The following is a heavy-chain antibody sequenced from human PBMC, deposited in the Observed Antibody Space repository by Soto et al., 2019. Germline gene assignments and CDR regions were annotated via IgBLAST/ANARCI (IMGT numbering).Heavy chain of an antibody. V-gene: IGHV1-69*13. CDR2: IIPIFDIT. D-gene: IGHD3-22*01. CDR3: ARPDEGGYSSNHHYYYALDV. Sequence: GASLHGSCKASGGSFRSYSISWVRQAPGQGLEWMGGIIPIFDITNYAQKFQGRVTITADESTSTAYMELSSLGSDDTAVYYCARPDEGGYSSNHHYYYALDVWGQGTTVTVSS. CDR1: GGSFRSYS. J-gene: IGHJ6*02.